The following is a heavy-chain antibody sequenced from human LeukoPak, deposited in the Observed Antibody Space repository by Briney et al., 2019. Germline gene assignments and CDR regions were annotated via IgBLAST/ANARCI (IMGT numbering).Heavy chain of an antibody. J-gene: IGHJ6*03. Sequence: PGGSLRLSCAASGFTFDDYAMHWVRQAPGKGLEWVSGISWNSFTIDYADSVKGRFTISRDNAKNSLYLQMNSLRVEDTALYYCAKDIGRVDTASTYMDVWGKGTTVTISS. D-gene: IGHD5-18*01. CDR1: GFTFDDYA. CDR3: AKDIGRVDTASTYMDV. V-gene: IGHV3-9*01. CDR2: ISWNSFTI.